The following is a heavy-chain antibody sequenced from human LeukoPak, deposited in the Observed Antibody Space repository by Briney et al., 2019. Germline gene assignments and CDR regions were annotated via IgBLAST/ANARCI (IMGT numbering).Heavy chain of an antibody. CDR3: ARVLSNVPWGAWFDP. Sequence: QPGGSLRLSCAASGFTFSSYWMSWVRQAPGKGLEYVSAISSNGGSTYYANSVKGRFTISRDNSKNTLYLQMGSLRAEDMAVYYCARVLSNVPWGAWFDPWGQGTLVTVSS. J-gene: IGHJ5*02. D-gene: IGHD2/OR15-2a*01. V-gene: IGHV3-64*01. CDR1: GFTFSSYW. CDR2: ISSNGGST.